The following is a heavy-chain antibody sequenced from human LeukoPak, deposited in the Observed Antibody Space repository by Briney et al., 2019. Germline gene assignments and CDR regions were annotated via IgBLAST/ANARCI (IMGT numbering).Heavy chain of an antibody. J-gene: IGHJ4*02. V-gene: IGHV4-34*01. D-gene: IGHD6-19*01. CDR2: INHSGTT. CDR3: ARRSAYSSAFGY. CDR1: GGSFSGYF. Sequence: SETLSLTCAVYGGSFSGYFWTSIRQPPGKGREWIGEINHSGTTNYKPSLKRRLIMSVDTSKNQFSLRLRSVTAADTGLYLCARRSAYSSAFGYWGQGSLVTVST.